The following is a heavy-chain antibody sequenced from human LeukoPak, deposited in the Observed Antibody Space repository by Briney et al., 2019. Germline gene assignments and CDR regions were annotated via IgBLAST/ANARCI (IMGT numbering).Heavy chain of an antibody. D-gene: IGHD3-22*01. CDR3: SRDGTEGDNSAFDM. V-gene: IGHV3-72*01. CDR2: IRRKRNGYTT. Sequence: GGPLRLSCAASGFSFSDYILDWVRQAPGKGLEWVGRIRRKRNGYTTEYAASVEGRFTISRDDLKKALYLHMSSLKTEDTAVYHCSRDGTEGDNSAFDMWGQGTMVTVSS. CDR1: GFSFSDYI. J-gene: IGHJ3*02.